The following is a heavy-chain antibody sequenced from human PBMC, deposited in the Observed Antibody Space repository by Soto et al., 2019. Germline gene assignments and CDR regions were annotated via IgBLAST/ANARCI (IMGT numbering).Heavy chain of an antibody. D-gene: IGHD6-6*01. CDR1: GFTFSSYA. V-gene: IGHV3-30-3*01. J-gene: IGHJ6*02. CDR2: ISYDGSNK. CDR3: ARKTSSPYRSSSGYGMDV. Sequence: QVQLVESGGGVVQPGRSLRLSCAASGFTFSSYAMHWVRQAPGKGLEWVAVISYDGSNKYYADSVKGRFTISRDNSKNTLYLPMNGLRAADTAVYYCARKTSSPYRSSSGYGMDVWGQGTTVTVSS.